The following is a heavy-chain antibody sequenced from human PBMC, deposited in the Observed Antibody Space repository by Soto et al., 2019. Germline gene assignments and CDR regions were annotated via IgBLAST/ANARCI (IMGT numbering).Heavy chain of an antibody. CDR1: GFTFSDYY. V-gene: IGHV3-11*06. Sequence: PGGSLRLSCAASGFTFSDYYMSWIRQAPGKGLEWVSYISSSSSYTNYADSVQGRFTISRDNAKNSLYLQMNSLRAEDTAVYYCARESYSNYGPFDYWGQGTLVTVSS. CDR3: ARESYSNYGPFDY. D-gene: IGHD4-4*01. J-gene: IGHJ4*02. CDR2: ISSSSSYT.